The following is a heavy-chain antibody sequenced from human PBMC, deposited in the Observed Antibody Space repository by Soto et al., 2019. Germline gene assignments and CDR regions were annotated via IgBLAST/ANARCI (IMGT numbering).Heavy chain of an antibody. CDR3: ARGWYSSGWLDY. V-gene: IGHV3-30-3*01. CDR1: GFTFSSYA. D-gene: IGHD6-19*01. Sequence: GGSLRLSCAASGFTFSSYAMHWVRQAPGKGLEWVAVTSYDGSNKYYADSVKGRFTISRDNSKNTLYLQMNSLRAEDTAVYYCARGWYSSGWLDYWGQGTLVTASS. CDR2: TSYDGSNK. J-gene: IGHJ4*02.